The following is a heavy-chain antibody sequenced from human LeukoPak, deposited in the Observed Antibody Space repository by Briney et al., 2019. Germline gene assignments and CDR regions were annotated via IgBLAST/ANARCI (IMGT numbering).Heavy chain of an antibody. J-gene: IGHJ5*02. CDR2: IIPIFGIA. V-gene: IGHV1-69*04. D-gene: IGHD5-18*01. CDR3: ARERGEQLWNSFDP. Sequence: SVKVSCKASGGTFSSYAISWVRQAPGQGLEWMGRIIPIFGIANYARKFQGRVTITADKSTSTAYMELSSLRSEDTAVYYCARERGEQLWNSFDPWGQGTLVTVSS. CDR1: GGTFSSYA.